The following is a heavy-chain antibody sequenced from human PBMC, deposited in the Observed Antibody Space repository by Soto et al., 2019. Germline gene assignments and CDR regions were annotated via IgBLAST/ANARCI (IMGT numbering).Heavy chain of an antibody. CDR1: GFTFTNYG. V-gene: IGHV3-48*01. D-gene: IGHD2-2*01. CDR2: IGIGSSTK. Sequence: PGGSLRLSCAASGFTFTNYGMNWVRQAPGKGLEWVSYIGIGSSTKYYADSVKGRFTISRDNAKNSLYLQMNSLRAEDTAVYYCAKEKISTSCCNWFDPWGQGTLVTVSS. CDR3: AKEKISTSCCNWFDP. J-gene: IGHJ5*02.